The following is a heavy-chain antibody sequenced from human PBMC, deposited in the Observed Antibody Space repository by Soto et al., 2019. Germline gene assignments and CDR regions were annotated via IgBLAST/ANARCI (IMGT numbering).Heavy chain of an antibody. CDR3: AKHNVWGSYRFDY. CDR2: ISGSGSTT. D-gene: IGHD3-16*02. CDR1: GFTFNNYA. V-gene: IGHV3-23*01. J-gene: IGHJ4*02. Sequence: GGSLTLSCAASGFTFNNYAMSWVRQAPGKGLEWVSAISGSGSTTYFPASRNGRLTISSDNSKNTLSMQRNSLRAEDTAVYFWAKHNVWGSYRFDYWGQGTLVTVSS.